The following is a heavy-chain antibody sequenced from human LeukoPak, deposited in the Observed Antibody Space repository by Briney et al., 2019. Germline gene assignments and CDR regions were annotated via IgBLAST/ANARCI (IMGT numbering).Heavy chain of an antibody. Sequence: SETLSLNCAVYGGSFSGYYWSWIRQPPGKGLEWIGEINHSGSTNYNPSLKSRVTISVDTSKNQFSLKLSSVTAADTAVYYCARGRYSSSDWLHWFDPWGQGTLVTVSS. J-gene: IGHJ5*02. CDR1: GGSFSGYY. V-gene: IGHV4-34*01. D-gene: IGHD6-19*01. CDR3: ARGRYSSSDWLHWFDP. CDR2: INHSGST.